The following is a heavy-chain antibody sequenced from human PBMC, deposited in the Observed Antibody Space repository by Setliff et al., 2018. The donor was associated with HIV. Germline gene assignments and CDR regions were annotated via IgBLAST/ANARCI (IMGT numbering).Heavy chain of an antibody. CDR1: GGTFSSYA. D-gene: IGHD2-15*01. CDR2: IIPIFGTA. CDR3: AKLEYGGNADY. V-gene: IGHV1-69*13. J-gene: IGHJ4*02. Sequence: SVKVSCKASGGTFSSYAISWVRQAPGQGLEWMGGIIPIFGTANYAQKFQGRVTITADESTTTAYMELSSLRAEDTAVYYCAKLEYGGNADYWGQGTLVTVSS.